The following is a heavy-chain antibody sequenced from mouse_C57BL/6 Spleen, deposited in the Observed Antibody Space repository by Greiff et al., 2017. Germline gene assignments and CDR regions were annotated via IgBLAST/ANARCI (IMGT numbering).Heavy chain of an antibody. CDR2: IDPANGDT. Sequence: VQLQQSGAELVRPGASVKLSCTASGFNIKDDYMHWVKQRPEQGLEWIGWIDPANGDTEYASKFQGKATITADTSSNTAYMQLSSLTSEDTAVYYCTTSYSNYYFDDWGQGTTLTVSS. V-gene: IGHV14-4*01. CDR3: TTSYSNYYFDD. CDR1: GFNIKDDY. J-gene: IGHJ2*01. D-gene: IGHD2-5*01.